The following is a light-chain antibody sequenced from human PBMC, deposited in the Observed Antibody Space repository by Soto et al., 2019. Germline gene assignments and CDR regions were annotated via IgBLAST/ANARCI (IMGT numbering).Light chain of an antibody. CDR1: QSVISSY. Sequence: ESILTQSPGTLSLSPGERATLSCRASQSVISSYLAWYQQKPGQAPRLLIYDASSRATGIPDRFSGSGSGADFTLTISRLEPEDFAVYYCQQHGSSPLTFGAGTKVDIK. V-gene: IGKV3-20*01. J-gene: IGKJ4*01. CDR2: DAS. CDR3: QQHGSSPLT.